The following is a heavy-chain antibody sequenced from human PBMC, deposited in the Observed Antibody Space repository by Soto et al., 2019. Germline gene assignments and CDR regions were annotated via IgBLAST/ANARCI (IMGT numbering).Heavy chain of an antibody. J-gene: IGHJ6*02. CDR3: ARDSLMTGDYGSDKGGLDYYYYGMDV. Sequence: SETLSLTCTVSGGSISSGGYYWSWIRQHPGKGLEWIGYIYYSGSTYYNPSLKSRVTISVDTSKNQFSLKLSSVTAADTAVYYCARDSLMTGDYGSDKGGLDYYYYGMDVWGQGTTVTVSS. D-gene: IGHD3-10*01. V-gene: IGHV4-31*03. CDR1: GGSISSGGYY. CDR2: IYYSGST.